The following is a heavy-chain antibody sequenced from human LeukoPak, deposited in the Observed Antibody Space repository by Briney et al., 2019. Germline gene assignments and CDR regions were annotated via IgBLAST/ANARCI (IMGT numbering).Heavy chain of an antibody. CDR3: AKDGVYSGYEGYYSDY. Sequence: GGSLRLSCAASGFTLSNHPMYWVRQAPGKGLEWVSSLSDTGDSTHYADSVKGRFTISRDSARSALYLQMNSLRAEDTAVYYCAKDGVYSGYEGYYSDYWGQGTLVTVSS. CDR2: LSDTGDST. D-gene: IGHD5-12*01. CDR1: GFTLSNHP. J-gene: IGHJ4*02. V-gene: IGHV3-23*01.